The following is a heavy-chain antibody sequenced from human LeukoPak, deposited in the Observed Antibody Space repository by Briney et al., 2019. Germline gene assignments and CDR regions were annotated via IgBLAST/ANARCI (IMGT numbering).Heavy chain of an antibody. CDR3: TYYVWGTKIADH. Sequence: GGSLRLSCTASRFTFSNAWMTWVRQAPGKGLEWVGRIKSKTDGGTTDYAAPVKGRFTISRDDSKNTLYLQMISLKTEDTAVYYCTYYVWGTKIADHWGQGTLVTVSS. D-gene: IGHD3-16*01. J-gene: IGHJ4*02. CDR1: RFTFSNAW. V-gene: IGHV3-15*01. CDR2: IKSKTDGGTT.